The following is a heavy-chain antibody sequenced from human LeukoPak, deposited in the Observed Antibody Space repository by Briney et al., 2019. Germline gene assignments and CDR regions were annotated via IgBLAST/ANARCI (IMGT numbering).Heavy chain of an antibody. CDR3: ARVAGDYPYYYYGMDV. D-gene: IGHD4-17*01. V-gene: IGHV3-21*01. Sequence: GGSLRLSCAASGFTFSNHSVNWVRQAPGKGLEWVSSISSSSSYIYYADSVKGRFTISRDNAKNSLYLQMNSLRAEDTAVYYCARVAGDYPYYYYGMDVWGKGTTVTVSS. CDR1: GFTFSNHS. J-gene: IGHJ6*04. CDR2: ISSSSSYI.